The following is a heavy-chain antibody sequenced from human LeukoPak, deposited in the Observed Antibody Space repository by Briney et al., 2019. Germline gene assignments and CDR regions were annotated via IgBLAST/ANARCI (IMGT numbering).Heavy chain of an antibody. V-gene: IGHV3-53*01. CDR3: SRMFGGNYYGYYFDH. J-gene: IGHJ4*02. D-gene: IGHD3-16*01. CDR1: GFTVNNYY. CDR2: LYSGGMT. Sequence: PGGSLRLSCAASGFTVNNYYMTWVRQAPGKGLECVSILYSGGMTYYYDSVKGRFTISTDTAKNRVNLQMNSLRAEDTAIYYCSRMFGGNYYGYYFDHWGQGPMLTVSS.